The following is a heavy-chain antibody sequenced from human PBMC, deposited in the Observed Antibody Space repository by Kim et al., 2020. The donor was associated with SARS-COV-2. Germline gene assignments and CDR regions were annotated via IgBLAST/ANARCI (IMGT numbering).Heavy chain of an antibody. V-gene: IGHV3-13*01. D-gene: IGHD6-13*01. CDR3: ARGYSSSWYWAFDI. J-gene: IGHJ3*02. Sequence: YPGSVKGRFTISRENAKNSLYLQMNSLRAGDTAVYYCARGYSSSWYWAFDIWGQGKMVTVSS.